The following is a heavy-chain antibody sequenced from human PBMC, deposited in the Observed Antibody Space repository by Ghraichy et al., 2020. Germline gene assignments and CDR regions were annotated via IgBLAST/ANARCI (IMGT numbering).Heavy chain of an antibody. V-gene: IGHV4-61*02. CDR1: GDSISRGSYF. CDR3: AREDPYTALVGCDS. J-gene: IGHJ4*02. D-gene: IGHD5-18*01. CDR2: IKTSGST. Sequence: SETLSLTCTVSGDSISRGSYFWTWIRRPAGKGLEWIGRIKTSGSTNYNPSLKSRVTMSLDTSNNQFSLKLASVTAADTAISYCAREDPYTALVGCDSCGQGALVAVSS.